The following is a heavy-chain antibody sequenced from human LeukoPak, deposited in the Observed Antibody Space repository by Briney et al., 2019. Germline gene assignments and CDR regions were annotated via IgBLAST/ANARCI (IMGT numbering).Heavy chain of an antibody. Sequence: SETLSLTCTDSGGSISSYYWSWIRQPAGKGLEWIGRIYTSGSTNYNPSLKSRVTMSVDTSKNQFSLKLSSVTAADTAVYYCAREKSIAARMDYYYYMDVWGKGTTVTVSS. V-gene: IGHV4-4*07. CDR3: AREKSIAARMDYYYYMDV. D-gene: IGHD6-6*01. CDR2: IYTSGST. J-gene: IGHJ6*03. CDR1: GGSISSYY.